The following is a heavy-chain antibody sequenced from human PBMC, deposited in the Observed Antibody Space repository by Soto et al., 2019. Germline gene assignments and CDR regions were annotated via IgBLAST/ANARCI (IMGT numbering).Heavy chain of an antibody. CDR3: ASVGPRGYFAIFADY. CDR1: GDSLSSGGHY. Sequence: SETLSLTCTVSGDSLSSGGHYWSWIRQHPGKGLEWIGHIYDSVNTYYSPSLRSRVTISADMSKNQFSLNLRSVTAADTAVYYCASVGPRGYFAIFADYCGERCLVTVAS. CDR2: IYDSVNT. V-gene: IGHV4-31*03. D-gene: IGHD3-3*01. J-gene: IGHJ4*02.